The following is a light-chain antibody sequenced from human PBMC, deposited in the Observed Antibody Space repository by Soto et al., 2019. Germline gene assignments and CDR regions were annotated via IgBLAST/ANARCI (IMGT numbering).Light chain of an antibody. CDR3: QESYSTPIT. CDR1: QNIKNY. Sequence: TQSPSSLSASVGDRVTSTCRASQNIKNYLNCHQQKPGKAPELLIYASSGLRSGVTSRFSGSGSGADLILTISSLKSEDLATYYCQESYSTPITFGQGTRREIK. V-gene: IGKV1-39*01. CDR2: ASS. J-gene: IGKJ5*01.